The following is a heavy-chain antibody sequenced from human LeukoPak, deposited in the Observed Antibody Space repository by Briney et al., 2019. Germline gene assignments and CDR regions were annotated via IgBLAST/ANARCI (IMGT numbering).Heavy chain of an antibody. CDR2: VYYSGSS. V-gene: IGHV4-39*01. CDR3: VRHDWRISETTGDY. CDR1: GGSITSSCCY. Sequence: SETLSLTCTVSGGSITSSCCYWGWVRHPPGKGLEWIGSVYYSGSSYYNPSLKSRVTISVDTSKNQFSLKLNSVTAADTAVYFCVRHDWRISETTGDYWGQGTLVTVSS. J-gene: IGHJ4*02. D-gene: IGHD1-7*01.